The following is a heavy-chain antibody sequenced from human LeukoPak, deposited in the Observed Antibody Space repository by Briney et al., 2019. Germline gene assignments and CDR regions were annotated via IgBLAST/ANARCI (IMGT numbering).Heavy chain of an antibody. D-gene: IGHD3-10*01. V-gene: IGHV4-34*01. Sequence: SETLSLTCALYGVSFSGYYWSWIRQPPGKGLEWIGEINHSGSTNYNPSLKSRVTISVDTSKNQFSPKLSSVTAADTAVYYCANSRRLLWFGESFFDYWGQGTLVTVSS. CDR2: INHSGST. CDR1: GVSFSGYY. CDR3: ANSRRLLWFGESFFDY. J-gene: IGHJ4*02.